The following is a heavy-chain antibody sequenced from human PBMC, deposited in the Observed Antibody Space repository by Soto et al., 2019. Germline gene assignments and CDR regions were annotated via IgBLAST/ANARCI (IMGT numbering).Heavy chain of an antibody. CDR3: ASHTVAGSYYYYYGMDV. CDR2: IYPGDSDT. V-gene: IGHV5-51*01. Sequence: PGESLKISCKGSGYSFTSYWIGWVRQMPGKGLGWMGIIYPGDSDTRYSPSFQGQVTISADKSISTAYLQWSSLKASDTAMYYCASHTVAGSYYYYYGMDVWGQGTTVTVYS. CDR1: GYSFTSYW. D-gene: IGHD6-19*01. J-gene: IGHJ6*02.